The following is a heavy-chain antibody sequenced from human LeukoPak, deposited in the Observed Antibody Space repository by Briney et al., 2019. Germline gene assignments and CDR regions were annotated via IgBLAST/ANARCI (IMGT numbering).Heavy chain of an antibody. D-gene: IGHD5-24*01. V-gene: IGHV3-64*01. CDR2: ISSNGDST. CDR3: ATPGRDGYNYDAFDI. CDR1: GFTFSSYA. Sequence: GGSLRLSCAASGFTFSSYAMHWVRQAPGKGLEYVSAISSNGDSTYSANCVKGRFIISRDNSKNMLYLQMGSLRPEDMAMYYCATPGRDGYNYDAFDIWGQGTMVTVSS. J-gene: IGHJ3*02.